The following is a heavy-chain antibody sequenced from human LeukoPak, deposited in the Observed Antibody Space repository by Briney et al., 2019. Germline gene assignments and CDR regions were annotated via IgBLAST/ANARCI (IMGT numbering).Heavy chain of an antibody. D-gene: IGHD6-13*01. CDR2: IYHSGST. Sequence: SQTLSLTCTVSGGSISSGGYYWSWIRQPPGKGLEWIGYIYHSGSTYYNPSLKSRVTISVDRSKNQFSLKLSSVTAADTAVYYCIRVAAAGTNIWGQGTMVTVSS. CDR1: GGSISSGGYY. CDR3: IRVAAAGTNI. V-gene: IGHV4-30-2*01. J-gene: IGHJ3*02.